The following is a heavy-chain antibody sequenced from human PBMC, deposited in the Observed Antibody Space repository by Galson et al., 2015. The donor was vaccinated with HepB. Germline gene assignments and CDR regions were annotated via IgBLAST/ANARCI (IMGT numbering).Heavy chain of an antibody. CDR1: GASISSGDYY. D-gene: IGHD4-11*01. CDR3: ARATTVTTLRVTPLHMDV. V-gene: IGHV4-30-4*01. Sequence: TLSLTCTVSGASISSGDYYWSWIRQPPGKDLEWIGYIYYSGGTYYNPSLKSRVTISVDTSKNQFSLNLSSVTAADTAVYYCARATTVTTLRVTPLHMDVWGQGTTVTVSS. CDR2: IYYSGGT. J-gene: IGHJ6*02.